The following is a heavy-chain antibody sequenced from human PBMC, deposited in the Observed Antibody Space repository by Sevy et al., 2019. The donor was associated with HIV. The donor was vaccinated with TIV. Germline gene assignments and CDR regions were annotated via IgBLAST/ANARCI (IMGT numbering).Heavy chain of an antibody. J-gene: IGHJ4*02. D-gene: IGHD3-22*01. CDR2: VSYDGSNT. CDR3: ARKYDSSGYFDY. V-gene: IGHV3-30*09. CDR1: GFTFRSFS. Sequence: GGSLRLSCAASGFTFRSFSMHWVRQAPGKWLEWVTTVSYDGSNTYYADSVKGRFAVFRDNSRNLLNLQMNNLRPEDTAIYYCARKYDSSGYFDYWGQGTLVTVSS.